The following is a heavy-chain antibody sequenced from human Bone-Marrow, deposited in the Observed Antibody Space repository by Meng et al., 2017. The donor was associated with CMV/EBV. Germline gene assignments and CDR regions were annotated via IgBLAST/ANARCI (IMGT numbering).Heavy chain of an antibody. CDR2: IYYSGST. Sequence: SETLSLTCFVSGGSIISSSHYWGWVRQPPGKGLEWIGSIYYSGSTYINPFLKSRVTMSVDTSKNQFSLKLSSVTAADTAVYYCARDLTFYDTLAGYYKDVYYFDYWGQGTLVTVSS. D-gene: IGHD3-9*01. J-gene: IGHJ4*02. V-gene: IGHV4-39*07. CDR1: GGSIISSSHY. CDR3: ARDLTFYDTLAGYYKDVYYFDY.